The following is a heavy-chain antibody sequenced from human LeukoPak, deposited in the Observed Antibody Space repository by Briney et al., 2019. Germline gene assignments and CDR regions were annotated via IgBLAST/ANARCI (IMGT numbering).Heavy chain of an antibody. D-gene: IGHD5-12*01. J-gene: IGHJ4*02. CDR1: GGSLNYYF. Sequence: AETLSLTCTVSGGSLNYYFWTWVRQPPEKGLEWMGYIYYIGGTNYSPSLKSRVNMSIDTSKNQLSLNLTSVTAADTAVYYCARFGGGYKTGWYIDYWGQGTLVTVFS. CDR3: ARFGGGYKTGWYIDY. CDR2: IYYIGGT. V-gene: IGHV4-59*01.